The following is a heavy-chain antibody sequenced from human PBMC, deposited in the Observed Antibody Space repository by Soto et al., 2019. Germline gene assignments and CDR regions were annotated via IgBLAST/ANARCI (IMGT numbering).Heavy chain of an antibody. CDR2: IIPILGIA. CDR3: AREYWGYCSGGSFYSDYYYYYLDV. Sequence: SVKVSCKASGGTFSSYTISWVRQAPGQGLEWMGRIIPILGIADYAQKFQGRVTITADKSTSTAYMELSSLRSEDTAVYYCAREYWGYCSGGSFYSDYYYYYLDVWGKGTTVTVSS. CDR1: GGTFSSYT. D-gene: IGHD2-15*01. J-gene: IGHJ6*03. V-gene: IGHV1-69*04.